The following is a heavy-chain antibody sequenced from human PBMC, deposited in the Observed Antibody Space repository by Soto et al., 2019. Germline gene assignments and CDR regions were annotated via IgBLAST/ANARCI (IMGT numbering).Heavy chain of an antibody. J-gene: IGHJ4*02. CDR3: ARHEIGSVAFWGHLDY. V-gene: IGHV3-33*01. D-gene: IGHD3-16*01. CDR2: IRLDGSNI. Sequence: QVQLVESGGGVVQPGRSLRLSCAAPESIFSGYGMHWVRQAPGKGLEWVAIIRLDGSNIKYADAVMGRFTISRDNSKNMLYLEMKSLRVEDMALYYCARHEIGSVAFWGHLDYLGQGTLVTVS. CDR1: ESIFSGYG.